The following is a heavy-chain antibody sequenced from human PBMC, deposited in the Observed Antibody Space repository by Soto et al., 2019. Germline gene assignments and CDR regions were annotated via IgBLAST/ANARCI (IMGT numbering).Heavy chain of an antibody. J-gene: IGHJ4*02. Sequence: GASVKVSCKTAGEPFTDYFIHWLRQAPGQGLEWMVIISLYHHSTSYSQKFQGRLTVTADTSTTTVYMDLSSLTSEDSAVYWCARELYSCGGACPYYMDYWGQGTLVTVSS. CDR1: GEPFTDYF. D-gene: IGHD2-21*02. CDR3: ARELYSCGGACPYYMDY. CDR2: ISLYHHST. V-gene: IGHV1-46*01.